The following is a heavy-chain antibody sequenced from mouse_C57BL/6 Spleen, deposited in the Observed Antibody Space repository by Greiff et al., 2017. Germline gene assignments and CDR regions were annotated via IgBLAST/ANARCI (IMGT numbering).Heavy chain of an antibody. Sequence: QVQLQQPGAELVRPGSSVKLSCKASGYTFTSYWVHWVKQRPIQGLEWIGNIDPSDSETHYNQKFKDKATLTVDKSSITAYMQLSSLTSEDSAVYYCATDYGSSYRFAYWGQGTLVTVSA. D-gene: IGHD1-1*01. CDR2: IDPSDSET. J-gene: IGHJ3*01. CDR1: GYTFTSYW. CDR3: ATDYGSSYRFAY. V-gene: IGHV1-52*01.